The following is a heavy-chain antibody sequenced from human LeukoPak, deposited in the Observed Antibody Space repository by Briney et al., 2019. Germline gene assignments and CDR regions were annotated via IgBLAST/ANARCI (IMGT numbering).Heavy chain of an antibody. V-gene: IGHV4-39*07. CDR2: IYYSGST. Sequence: SETLSLTCTVSGGSISSSSYYWGWIRQPPGKGLEWIGSIYYSGSTYYNPSLKSRVTISVDTSKNQFSLKLSSVTAADTAVYYCARVRRGAFDIWGQGTMVTVSS. J-gene: IGHJ3*02. CDR1: GGSISSSSYY. D-gene: IGHD3-3*01. CDR3: ARVRRGAFDI.